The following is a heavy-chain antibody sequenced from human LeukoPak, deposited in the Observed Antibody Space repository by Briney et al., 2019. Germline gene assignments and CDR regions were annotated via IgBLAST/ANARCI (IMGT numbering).Heavy chain of an antibody. J-gene: IGHJ6*02. CDR2: ISSSGSII. D-gene: IGHD1-26*01. CDR1: GFTFSDYY. Sequence: PGGSLRLSCAASGFTFSDYYMSWIRQALGKGLEWGSYISSSGSIIYYADSVKGRFTISRDNAKNSLYLQMNSLRAEDTAVYYCARDLGVGASLPFGMDVWGQGTTATASS. CDR3: ARDLGVGASLPFGMDV. V-gene: IGHV3-11*01.